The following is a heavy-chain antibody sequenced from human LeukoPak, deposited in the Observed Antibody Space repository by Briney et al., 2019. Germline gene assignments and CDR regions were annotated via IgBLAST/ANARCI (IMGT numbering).Heavy chain of an antibody. Sequence: GASVKVSCKASGYTFTGYYMHWVRQAPGQGLEWMGWINPNSGGTNYAQKFQGRVTMTRNTSISTAYMELSSLRSEDTAVYYCARGTRYYYGSGRKDYWGQGTLVTVSS. CDR2: INPNSGGT. J-gene: IGHJ4*02. D-gene: IGHD3-10*01. CDR3: ARGTRYYYGSGRKDY. CDR1: GYTFTGYY. V-gene: IGHV1-2*02.